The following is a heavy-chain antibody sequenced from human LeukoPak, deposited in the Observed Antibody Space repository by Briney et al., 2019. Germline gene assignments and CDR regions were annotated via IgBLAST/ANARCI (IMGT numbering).Heavy chain of an antibody. CDR2: INTDTGNP. D-gene: IGHD3-16*02. V-gene: IGHV7-4-1*02. Sequence: ASVKVPCKAYGYSFTTYAMNWVRQAPGQGLEWMGWINTDTGNPTYAQGFTGRFVFSLDTSDSTAYLQISSLKAEDTAVYFCARGGHDYVWGSYRYLEDYWGQGTLVTVSS. CDR3: ARGGHDYVWGSYRYLEDY. CDR1: GYSFTTYA. J-gene: IGHJ4*02.